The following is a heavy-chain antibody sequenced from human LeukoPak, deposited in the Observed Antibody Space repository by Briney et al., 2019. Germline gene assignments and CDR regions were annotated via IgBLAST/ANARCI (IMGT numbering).Heavy chain of an antibody. J-gene: IGHJ3*02. CDR1: GFTFSSYS. CDR2: ISSSSSNI. Sequence: GGSLRLSCAASGFTFSSYSMNWVRQAPGKGLEWVSSISSSSSNIYYADSVKGRFTISRDDAKNSLYLQMNSLRADDTAVYYCAKAKQWLDDAFDIWGQGTMVTVSS. CDR3: AKAKQWLDDAFDI. D-gene: IGHD6-19*01. V-gene: IGHV3-21*01.